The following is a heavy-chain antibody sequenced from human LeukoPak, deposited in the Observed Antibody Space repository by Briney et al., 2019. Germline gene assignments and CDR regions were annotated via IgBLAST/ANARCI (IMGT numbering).Heavy chain of an antibody. Sequence: KSSETLSLTCTVSGGSISSGDYYWSWIRQPPGKGLEWIGYIYYSGSTYYNPSLKSRVTISVDTSKNQFSLKLSSVTAADTAVYYCARVYYYDSSGYVNWFDPWGQGTLVTVSS. J-gene: IGHJ5*02. CDR3: ARVYYYDSSGYVNWFDP. CDR2: IYYSGST. D-gene: IGHD3-22*01. V-gene: IGHV4-30-4*08. CDR1: GGSISSGDYY.